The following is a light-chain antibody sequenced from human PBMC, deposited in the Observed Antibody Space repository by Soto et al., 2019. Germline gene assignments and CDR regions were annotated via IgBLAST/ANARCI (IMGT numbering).Light chain of an antibody. CDR3: QQRSSWWT. V-gene: IGKV3-11*01. CDR1: QSITTY. Sequence: SLSPGDRATLSCRASQSITTYLAWYQQKTGQAPKLLFYDASNRATGIPARFSASGSGTDFTLTISSLEPEDSAVYYCQQRSSWWTFGQGTKVEIK. CDR2: DAS. J-gene: IGKJ1*01.